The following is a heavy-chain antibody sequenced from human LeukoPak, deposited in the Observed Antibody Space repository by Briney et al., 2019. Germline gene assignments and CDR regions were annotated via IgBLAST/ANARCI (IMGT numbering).Heavy chain of an antibody. CDR1: GFSFRSYG. J-gene: IGHJ4*02. V-gene: IGHV3-30*03. CDR3: AREIYYDSSAFFDY. D-gene: IGHD3-22*01. CDR2: IGSGGSKK. Sequence: PGGSLRLSCAASGFSFRSYGIHWVRQAPGKGLEWVAVIGSGGSKKYYADSVKGRFTISRDNSKNTLYLQMNSLRTEDTAMYFCAREIYYDSSAFFDYWGQGTLVTVSS.